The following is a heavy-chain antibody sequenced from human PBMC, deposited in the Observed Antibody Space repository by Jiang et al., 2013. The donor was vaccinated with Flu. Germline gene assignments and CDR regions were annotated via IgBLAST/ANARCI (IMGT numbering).Heavy chain of an antibody. D-gene: IGHD3-9*01. V-gene: IGHV4-59*08. Sequence: ELLKPSETLSLTCTVSGGSISTYYWSWVRQPPGKGLEWIAYIHYSGSTTYNPSLKSRVTISVDTSKNQFSLRLNSVAAADTAVYYCARHRDDWGDFDSWGQG. CDR1: GGSISTYY. CDR2: IHYSGST. CDR3: ARHRDDWGDFDS. J-gene: IGHJ4*02.